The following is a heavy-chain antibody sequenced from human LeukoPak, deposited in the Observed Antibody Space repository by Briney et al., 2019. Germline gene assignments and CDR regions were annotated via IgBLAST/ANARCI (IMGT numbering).Heavy chain of an antibody. CDR1: GFTFSSYG. J-gene: IGHJ4*02. V-gene: IGHV3-33*01. D-gene: IGHD4-23*01. Sequence: GGSLRLSCVASGFTFSSYGMHWVRQVPGKGLEWVALIWYDGSNKYYSDSVKGRFTISRDNSKNTLYLQMNSLRAEDTVVYYCAREGPRGNSQFDYWGQGTLVTVSS. CDR2: IWYDGSNK. CDR3: AREGPRGNSQFDY.